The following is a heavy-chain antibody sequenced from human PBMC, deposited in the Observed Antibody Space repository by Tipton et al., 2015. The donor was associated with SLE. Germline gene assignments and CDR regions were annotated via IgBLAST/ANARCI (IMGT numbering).Heavy chain of an antibody. J-gene: IGHJ6*03. CDR1: GGSIISTSYY. CDR2: IYYSGST. CDR3: ATSQSNFHYIDV. Sequence: TLSLTCTVSGGSIISTSYYWAWIRQPPGKGLEWIGSIYYSGSTYYNPSLESRVSISVDTSKNQFSLSLISVTAADTAVYHCATSQSNFHYIDVWGKGATVTVSS. D-gene: IGHD4-11*01. V-gene: IGHV4-39*07.